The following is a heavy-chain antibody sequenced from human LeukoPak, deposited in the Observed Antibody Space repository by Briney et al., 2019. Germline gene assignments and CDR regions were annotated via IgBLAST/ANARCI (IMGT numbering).Heavy chain of an antibody. CDR3: ATDQRYALDF. J-gene: IGHJ4*02. V-gene: IGHV3-48*02. CDR2: IRTTAEGAKYA. CDR1: GFTFGNYV. D-gene: IGHD3-9*01. Sequence: GGSLRLSCAASGFTFGNYVMSWVRQAPGKGLEWISNIRTTAEGAKYAYYADSVKGRVTISRDDGKNTLYLHMNSLRDDDTAVYYCATDQRYALDFSGPGILVTVSS.